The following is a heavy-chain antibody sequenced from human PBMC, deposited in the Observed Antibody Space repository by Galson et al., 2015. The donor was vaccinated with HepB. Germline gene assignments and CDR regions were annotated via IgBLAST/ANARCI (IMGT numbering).Heavy chain of an antibody. J-gene: IGHJ3*02. CDR1: GFSFSSYA. D-gene: IGHD3-22*01. CDR2: ISGTGSDT. V-gene: IGHV3-23*01. CDR3: AGPDSSGHYPHAFNI. Sequence: SLRLSCAASGFSFSSYAMTWVRLAPGKGLEWLSTISGTGSDTYNADFVKGRFSISRDNSKNTLYLLMNSLRAEDTAVYFCAGPDSSGHYPHAFNIWGQGTVVTVSS.